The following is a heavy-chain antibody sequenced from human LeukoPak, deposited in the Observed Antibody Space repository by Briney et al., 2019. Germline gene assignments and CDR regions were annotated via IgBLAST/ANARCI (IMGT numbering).Heavy chain of an antibody. CDR3: ARTKWLQPFDY. D-gene: IGHD5-24*01. CDR2: INHSGST. Sequence: SETLSLTCAVYGGSLGGYSWSWIRQPPGKGLEWIGEINHSGSTNYNPSLKSRVTISVDTSKNQFSLKLSSVTAADTAVYYCARTKWLQPFDYWGQGTLVTVSS. V-gene: IGHV4-34*01. J-gene: IGHJ4*02. CDR1: GGSLGGYS.